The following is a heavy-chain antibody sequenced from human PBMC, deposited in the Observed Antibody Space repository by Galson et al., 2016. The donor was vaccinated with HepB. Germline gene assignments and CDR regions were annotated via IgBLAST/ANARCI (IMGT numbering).Heavy chain of an antibody. Sequence: SVKVSCKASGGTFNSYAISWVRQAPGQGLEWMGGIIPLYGTANYAQKFQGRVTIIADESTSTAYMELSSLRSEDTAMYYCARVREGYNSYFYYGMDVWGQGTTVTVSS. V-gene: IGHV1-69*13. J-gene: IGHJ6*02. CDR2: IIPLYGTA. CDR3: ARVREGYNSYFYYGMDV. CDR1: GGTFNSYA. D-gene: IGHD5-24*01.